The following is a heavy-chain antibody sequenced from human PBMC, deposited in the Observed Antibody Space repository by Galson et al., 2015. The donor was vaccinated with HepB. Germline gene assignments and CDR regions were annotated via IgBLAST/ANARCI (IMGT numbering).Heavy chain of an antibody. CDR1: GYTLTELS. V-gene: IGHV1-24*01. CDR3: ATAFGGVTFPLFDY. D-gene: IGHD3-16*01. CDR2: FDPEDGET. J-gene: IGHJ4*02. Sequence: SVKVSCKVSGYTLTELSMHWVRQAPGKGLEWMGGFDPEDGETIYAQKFQGRVTMTEDTSTDTAYMELSSLRSEDTAVYYCATAFGGVTFPLFDYWGQGTLVTVSS.